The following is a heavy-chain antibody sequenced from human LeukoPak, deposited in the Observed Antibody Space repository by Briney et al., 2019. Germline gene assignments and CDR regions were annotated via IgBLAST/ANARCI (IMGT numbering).Heavy chain of an antibody. D-gene: IGHD1-26*01. CDR3: ARALASGSSAFDY. J-gene: IGHJ4*02. CDR1: GFTFSNYA. Sequence: GGSLRLSCAASGFTFSNYAINWVRQAPGKGLEWVSSISSSSSYIYFADSVKGRFTISRDNAKSSVYLQMNSLRAEDTAVYYCARALASGSSAFDYWGQGTLVTVSS. V-gene: IGHV3-21*01. CDR2: ISSSSSYI.